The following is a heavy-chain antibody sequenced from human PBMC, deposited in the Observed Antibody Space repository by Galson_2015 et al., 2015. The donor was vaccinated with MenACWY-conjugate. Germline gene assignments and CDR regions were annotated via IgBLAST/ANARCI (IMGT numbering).Heavy chain of an antibody. CDR3: ARGSWVAAGDY. D-gene: IGHD6-13*01. V-gene: IGHV3-21*01. Sequence: SLRLSCAASGFTFSSYDMSWVRQAPGKGLEWVSSISRHIYYADSVKGRFTISRDNAKNSLYLQMNSLRDDDTAVYYCARGSWVAAGDYWGQGTLVTVSS. CDR1: GFTFSSYD. CDR2: ISRHI. J-gene: IGHJ4*02.